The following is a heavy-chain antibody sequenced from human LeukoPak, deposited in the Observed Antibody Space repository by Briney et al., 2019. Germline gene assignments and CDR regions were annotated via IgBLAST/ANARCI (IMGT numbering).Heavy chain of an antibody. Sequence: SETLSLTCTVSGGSISSHYWSWIRPPPGKGLEWIGYIYYIGSTNYNPSLTSRVTISVDTSKNQFSLKLSAVTAADTAVYYCARGGFDPWGQGTLVTVSS. CDR3: ARGGFDP. CDR1: GGSISSHY. CDR2: IYYIGST. J-gene: IGHJ5*02. V-gene: IGHV4-59*11.